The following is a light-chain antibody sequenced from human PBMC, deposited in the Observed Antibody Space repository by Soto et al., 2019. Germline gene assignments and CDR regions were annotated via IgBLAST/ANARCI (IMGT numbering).Light chain of an antibody. V-gene: IGLV2-14*01. Sequence: QSALTQPASVSGSPGQSITISCTGTSSDVGGYNYVSWYQQHPGKAPKLMIYEVSNRPSGVSNRFSGSKSGNTASLTISGLQAEDEADYYCSSYTSSSTQVFGRETKVTVL. CDR2: EVS. J-gene: IGLJ3*02. CDR3: SSYTSSSTQV. CDR1: SSDVGGYNY.